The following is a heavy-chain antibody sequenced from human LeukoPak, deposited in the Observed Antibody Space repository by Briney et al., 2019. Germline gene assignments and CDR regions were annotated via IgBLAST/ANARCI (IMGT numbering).Heavy chain of an antibody. Sequence: PSETLSLSCTVSGDSISSSTYYWSWIRQPPGKGLEWIGEINHSGSSDYNPSLKSRAVILLDTSKNQFSLNLQSVTAADTAVYYCARYCLHTSGWYAKYNWFDPWGQGTLVTVSS. D-gene: IGHD6-19*01. CDR2: INHSGSS. V-gene: IGHV4-39*07. CDR1: GDSISSSTYY. J-gene: IGHJ5*02. CDR3: ARYCLHTSGWYAKYNWFDP.